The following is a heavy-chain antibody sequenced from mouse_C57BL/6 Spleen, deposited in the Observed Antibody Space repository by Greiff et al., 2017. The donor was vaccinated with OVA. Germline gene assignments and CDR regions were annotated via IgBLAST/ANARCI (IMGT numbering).Heavy chain of an antibody. CDR1: GFTFSSYA. CDR2: ISSGGDYI. Sequence: EVMLVESGEGLVKPGGSLKLSCAASGFTFSSYAMSWVRQTPEKRLEWVAYISSGGDYIYYADTVKGRFTLSRDNARNTLYLQMSSLKSEDTAMYYCTSDVSTMVQYYAMDYWGQGTSVTVSS. CDR3: TSDVSTMVQYYAMDY. V-gene: IGHV5-9-1*02. J-gene: IGHJ4*01. D-gene: IGHD2-1*01.